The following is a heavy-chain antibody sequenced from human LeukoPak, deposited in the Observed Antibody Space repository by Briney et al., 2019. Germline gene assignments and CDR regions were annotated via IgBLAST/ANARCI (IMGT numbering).Heavy chain of an antibody. D-gene: IGHD4-23*01. CDR1: GYTFTGYY. Sequence: GASVKVSCKASGYTFTGYYMHWVRQAPGQGLEWMGWISAYNDYTNYAQKLQGRVTMTTDTSTSTAYMELRSLRSDDTAVYYCASSVGNSVQPPHAFDIWGQGTMVTVSS. CDR3: ASSVGNSVQPPHAFDI. CDR2: ISAYNDYT. J-gene: IGHJ3*02. V-gene: IGHV1-18*04.